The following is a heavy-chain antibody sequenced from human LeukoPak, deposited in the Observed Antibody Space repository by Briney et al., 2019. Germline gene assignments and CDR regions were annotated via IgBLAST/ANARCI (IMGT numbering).Heavy chain of an antibody. V-gene: IGHV4-31*03. J-gene: IGHJ4*02. D-gene: IGHD5-24*01. CDR1: GGSISSGGYY. CDR2: IYYSGST. Sequence: SQTLSLTCTVSGGSISSGGYYWSWIRQHPGKGLEWIGYIYYSGSTYHNPSLKSRVTISVDTSKNQFSLKLSSVTAADTAVYYCAREGRDGYNSDYWGQGTLVTVSS. CDR3: AREGRDGYNSDY.